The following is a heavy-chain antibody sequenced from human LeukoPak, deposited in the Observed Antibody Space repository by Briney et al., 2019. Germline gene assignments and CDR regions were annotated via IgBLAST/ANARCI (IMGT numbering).Heavy chain of an antibody. CDR1: GYSFTSYW. CDR3: AREIVVVLAGHYYYYGMDV. CDR2: IDPSDSYT. D-gene: IGHD2-2*01. V-gene: IGHV5-10-1*01. J-gene: IGHJ6*02. Sequence: NRGESLRISCKGSGYSFTSYWISWVRQMPGKGLEWMGRIDPSDSYTNYSPSFQGHVTISADKSISTAYLQWSSLKASDTAMYYCAREIVVVLAGHYYYYGMDVWGQGTTVTVSS.